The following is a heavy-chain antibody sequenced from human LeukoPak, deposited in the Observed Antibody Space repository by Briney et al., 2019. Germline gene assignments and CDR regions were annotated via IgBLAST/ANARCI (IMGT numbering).Heavy chain of an antibody. CDR3: ASGFLDDFWSGHF. V-gene: IGHV3-7*01. CDR1: EFTFSRYS. D-gene: IGHD3-3*01. CDR2: IKYDGSEK. J-gene: IGHJ4*02. Sequence: GGSLRLSCAASEFTFSRYSMNWVRQAPGKGPEWVANIKYDGSEKYYVDSVKGRFTISRDNAKNSLYLQMNSLRAEDTAVYYCASGFLDDFWSGHFWGQGTLVTVSS.